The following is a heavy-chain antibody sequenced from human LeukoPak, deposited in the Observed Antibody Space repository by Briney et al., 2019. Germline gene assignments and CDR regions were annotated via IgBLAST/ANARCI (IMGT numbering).Heavy chain of an antibody. Sequence: PGGSLRLSCAASGFTVSSNYMSWVRQAPGKGLEWVSVIYSGGSTYYADSVKGRFTISRDNSKNTLYLQMNSLRAEDTAVYYCARDPPDGGAVAGLYHWGQGTLVTVSS. J-gene: IGHJ4*02. CDR3: ARDPPDGGAVAGLYH. V-gene: IGHV3-53*01. D-gene: IGHD6-19*01. CDR2: IYSGGST. CDR1: GFTVSSNY.